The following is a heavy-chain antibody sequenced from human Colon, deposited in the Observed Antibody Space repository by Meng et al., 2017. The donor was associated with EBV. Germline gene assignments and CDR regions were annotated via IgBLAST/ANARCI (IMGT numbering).Heavy chain of an antibody. D-gene: IGHD1-26*01. CDR2: INCSGTT. Sequence: SDASINSDSNTCPCTRQPPGKGLEWFGTINCSGTTYSNPSLKSRITLSVNTANNDFSLKMTSVTAAYTPLYYCVRLAGLPGYYVDVWGQGALVTVSS. J-gene: IGHJ4*02. V-gene: IGHV4-39*02. CDR1: DASINSDSNT. CDR3: VRLAGLPGYYVDV.